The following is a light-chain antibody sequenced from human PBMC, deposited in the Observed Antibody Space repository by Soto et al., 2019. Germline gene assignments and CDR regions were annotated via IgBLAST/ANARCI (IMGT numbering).Light chain of an antibody. Sequence: EVVLTQSPATVSLSPGERATLSCRASQSFSNNLAWYQQKPGQAPRLLIFDAFNRATGIPARFSGSGSGTDFTLTISSLEPEDFAVYYCQQRSSWPLTFGGGTKVDIK. CDR1: QSFSNN. J-gene: IGKJ4*01. CDR3: QQRSSWPLT. CDR2: DAF. V-gene: IGKV3-11*01.